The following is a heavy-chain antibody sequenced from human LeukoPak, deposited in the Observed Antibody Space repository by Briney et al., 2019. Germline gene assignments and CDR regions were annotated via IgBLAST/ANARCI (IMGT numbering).Heavy chain of an antibody. CDR3: ARGKYSSSWSTQTNDAFDI. J-gene: IGHJ3*02. CDR1: GGSISSSSYY. CDR2: IYYSGST. D-gene: IGHD6-13*01. V-gene: IGHV4-39*07. Sequence: PSQTLSLTCTVSGGSISSSSYYWGWIRQPPGKGLEWIGSIYYSGSTYYNPSLKSRVTISVDTSKNQFSLKLSSVTAADTAVYYCARGKYSSSWSTQTNDAFDIWGQGTMVTVSS.